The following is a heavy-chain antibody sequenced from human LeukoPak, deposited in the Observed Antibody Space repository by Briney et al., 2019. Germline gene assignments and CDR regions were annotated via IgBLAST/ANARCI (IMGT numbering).Heavy chain of an antibody. D-gene: IGHD3-10*01. Sequence: GGSLRLSCVVSGFTLSSYAMSWVRQAPGKGLEWVAATSSSDSGKYHADSVRGRFTISRDNSKNTVYLQMNSLRAEDTAVYYCVGGSGSRRWVDYWGQGTLVTVSS. J-gene: IGHJ4*02. CDR2: TSSSDSGK. V-gene: IGHV3-23*01. CDR1: GFTLSSYA. CDR3: VGGSGSRRWVDY.